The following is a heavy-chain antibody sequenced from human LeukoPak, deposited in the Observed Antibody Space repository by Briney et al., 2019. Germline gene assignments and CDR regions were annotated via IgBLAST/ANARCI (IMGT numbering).Heavy chain of an antibody. J-gene: IGHJ6*03. D-gene: IGHD1-1*01. CDR2: IYRGDSDT. V-gene: IGHV5-51*01. CDR3: ARLEAPSYYYYIDV. CDR1: GYSFTSYW. Sequence: GEALKISCKGSGYSFTSYWIGWVRQMPGKVLEWMGIIYRGDSDTRYSPSFQGQVTISADKSISTAYLQWSSLKASDTAMYSCARLEAPSYYYYIDVCSKATTVTASS.